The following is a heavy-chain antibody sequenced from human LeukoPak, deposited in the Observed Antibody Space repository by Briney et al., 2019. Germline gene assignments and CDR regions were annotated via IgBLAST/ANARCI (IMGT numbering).Heavy chain of an antibody. D-gene: IGHD2-2*01. CDR3: ARNANPTDAFDI. V-gene: IGHV4-4*02. Sequence: PSGTLSLTCAVSGGSTSSSNWWSWVRQPPGKGLEWIGEIYHSGSTNYNPSLESRVSISVDKSKNLFSLKLNSVTAADTAVYYCARNANPTDAFDIWGQGTMVTVFS. CDR1: GGSTSSSNW. CDR2: IYHSGST. J-gene: IGHJ3*02.